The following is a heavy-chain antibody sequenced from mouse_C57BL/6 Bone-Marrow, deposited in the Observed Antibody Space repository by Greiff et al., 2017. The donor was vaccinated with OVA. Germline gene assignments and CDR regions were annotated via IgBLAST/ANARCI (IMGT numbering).Heavy chain of an antibody. J-gene: IGHJ4*01. CDR1: GFNIKTTY. Sequence: VQLQQSVAELVRPGASVKLSCTASGFNIKTTYMHWVKQRPEQGLEWIGRIDPANGTTKYAPKFQGKATITADTSSNTSYLQLISLTSDETAIYYCAQLGRHYAMDYWGQGTSVTVSS. CDR2: IDPANGTT. D-gene: IGHD4-1*02. V-gene: IGHV14-3*01. CDR3: AQLGRHYAMDY.